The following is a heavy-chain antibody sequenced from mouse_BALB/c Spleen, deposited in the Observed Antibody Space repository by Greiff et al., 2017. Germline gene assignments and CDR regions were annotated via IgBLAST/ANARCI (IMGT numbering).Heavy chain of an antibody. V-gene: IGHV1S22*01. J-gene: IGHJ3*01. Sequence: LQQPGPELVRPGASVTLSCKASGYTFTSYWMHWVKQRHGQGLEWIGNIYPGSGSTNYDEKFKSKGTQTVATSSSTAYMHLSSLTSEDSAVYYCTRSGENDYDAPFAYWGQGTLVTVSA. CDR3: TRSGENDYDAPFAY. CDR1: GYTFTSYW. CDR2: IYPGSGST. D-gene: IGHD2-4*01.